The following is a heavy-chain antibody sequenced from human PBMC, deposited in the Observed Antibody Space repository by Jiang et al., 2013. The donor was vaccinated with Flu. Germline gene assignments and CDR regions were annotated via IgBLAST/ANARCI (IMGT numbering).Heavy chain of an antibody. CDR3: ARHGMGFGELPVF. V-gene: IGHV4-59*01. J-gene: IGHJ4*02. CDR2: FYYGGST. CDR1: DVSISSYY. D-gene: IGHD3-10*01. Sequence: PGLVKPSETLSLTCTVSDVSISSYYWSWVRQPPGKGLEYIAYFYYGGSTSYNPSLKSRVTISIGTSKNQFSLKLRSVTAADTALYYCARHGMGFGELPVFWGQGALVTVSS.